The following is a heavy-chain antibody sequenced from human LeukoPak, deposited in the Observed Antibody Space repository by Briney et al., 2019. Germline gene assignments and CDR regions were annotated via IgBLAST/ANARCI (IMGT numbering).Heavy chain of an antibody. CDR1: GGSISSSGYY. CDR2: IYYSGST. J-gene: IGHJ4*02. V-gene: IGHV4-39*07. Sequence: SETLSLTCTVSGGSISSSGYYWGWIRQPPGKGLEWIGSIYYSGSTYYNPSLKSRVTISVDTSKNQFSLKLSSVTAADTAVYYCASERDPRNYYFDYWGQGTLVTVSS. CDR3: ASERDPRNYYFDY.